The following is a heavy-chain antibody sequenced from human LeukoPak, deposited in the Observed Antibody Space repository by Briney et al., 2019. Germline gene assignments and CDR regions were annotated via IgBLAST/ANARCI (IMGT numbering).Heavy chain of an antibody. CDR2: IYPGDSDT. Sequence: GESLKISCKGSGYSFTSYWIGWVRQMPGKGLEWMGIIYPGDSDTRYSPSFQGQVTISADKSISTAYLQWSSLKASDTAMYYCARHQGSYPYYYYMDDWGKGTTVTVSS. V-gene: IGHV5-51*01. CDR3: ARHQGSYPYYYYMDD. J-gene: IGHJ6*03. D-gene: IGHD6-6*01. CDR1: GYSFTSYW.